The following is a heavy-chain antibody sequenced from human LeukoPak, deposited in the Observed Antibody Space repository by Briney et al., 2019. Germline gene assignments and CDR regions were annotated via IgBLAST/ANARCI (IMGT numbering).Heavy chain of an antibody. Sequence: GSSVKVSRKASGGTFSSSAISWVRQAPGQGLEWMGRVIPILGIANYAQKFQGRVTITADKSTSTAYMELSSLRSEDTAVYYCARGGIGYSVYDWDYWGQGTLVTVSS. CDR2: VIPILGIA. CDR3: ARGGIGYSVYDWDY. J-gene: IGHJ4*02. D-gene: IGHD5/OR15-5a*01. V-gene: IGHV1-69*04. CDR1: GGTFSSSA.